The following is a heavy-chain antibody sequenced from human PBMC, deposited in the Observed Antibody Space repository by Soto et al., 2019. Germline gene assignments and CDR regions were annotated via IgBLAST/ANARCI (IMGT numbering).Heavy chain of an antibody. D-gene: IGHD6-6*01. V-gene: IGHV3-23*01. Sequence: PGGSLRLSCAASGFTFTSYAMTWVRQAPGKGLEWVSAIGTSGASTYYADSVKGRFTISRDHSKNTVYLQMNSLRAEDTAVYYCAKDQRNMGYGSSSNFDSWGQGTLVTVSS. CDR2: IGTSGAST. J-gene: IGHJ4*02. CDR1: GFTFTSYA. CDR3: AKDQRNMGYGSSSNFDS.